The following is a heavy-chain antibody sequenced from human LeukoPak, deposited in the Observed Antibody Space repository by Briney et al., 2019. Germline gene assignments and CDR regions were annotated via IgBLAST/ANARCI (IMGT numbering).Heavy chain of an antibody. V-gene: IGHV4-34*01. CDR2: VSHSGTT. CDR3: ARVGGWLQLKRWGFDY. CDR1: GGSLRSYY. J-gene: IGHJ4*02. Sequence: SETLSLTCAVYGGSLRSYYWSWIRQSPGKVLEWIGEVSHSGTTTYNPSLKGRVIISMDTSKRQFSLKVTSVTAADTAIYYCARVGGWLQLKRWGFDYWGQGTPVTVSS. D-gene: IGHD5-24*01.